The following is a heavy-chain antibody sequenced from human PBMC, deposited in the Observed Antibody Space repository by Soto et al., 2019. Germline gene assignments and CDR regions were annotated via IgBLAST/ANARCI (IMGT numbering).Heavy chain of an antibody. CDR1: GGSISSYY. Sequence: QVQLQESGPGLVKPSETLSLTCTVSGGSISSYYWSWIRQPPGKGLEWIGYIYYSGSTNYNPSLQSRVTISVDTSKNQFSLKLSSVTAADTAVYYCARRAVAGWYFDLWGRGTLVTVSS. CDR2: IYYSGST. J-gene: IGHJ2*01. CDR3: ARRAVAGWYFDL. D-gene: IGHD2-15*01. V-gene: IGHV4-59*01.